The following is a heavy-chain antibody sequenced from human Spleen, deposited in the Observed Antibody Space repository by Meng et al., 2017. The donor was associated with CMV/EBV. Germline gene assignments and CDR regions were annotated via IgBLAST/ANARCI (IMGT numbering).Heavy chain of an antibody. CDR2: VKEDGSEK. Sequence: GESLKISCAASGFTFSSYWMSWVRQAPGKGLEWVANVKEDGSEKYYVDSVRGRFTISRDNAQNSLYLQMNSLRAEDTAVYYCARGRSQYASLVGFYGMDVWGQGTTVTVSS. CDR3: ARGRSQYASLVGFYGMDV. CDR1: GFTFSSYW. V-gene: IGHV3-7*01. D-gene: IGHD2-8*02. J-gene: IGHJ6*02.